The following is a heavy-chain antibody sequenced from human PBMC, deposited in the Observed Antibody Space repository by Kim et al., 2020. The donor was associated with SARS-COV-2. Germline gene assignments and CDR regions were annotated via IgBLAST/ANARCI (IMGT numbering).Heavy chain of an antibody. CDR1: GFTFSSYA. J-gene: IGHJ4*02. Sequence: GGSLRLSCAASGFTFSSYAMSWVRQAPGKGLEWVSAISGSGGSTYYADSVKGRFTISRDNSKNTLYLQMNSLRAEDTAVYYCAKAHYYDSSGYYPPPYYFDYWGQGTLVTVSS. D-gene: IGHD3-22*01. V-gene: IGHV3-23*01. CDR3: AKAHYYDSSGYYPPPYYFDY. CDR2: ISGSGGST.